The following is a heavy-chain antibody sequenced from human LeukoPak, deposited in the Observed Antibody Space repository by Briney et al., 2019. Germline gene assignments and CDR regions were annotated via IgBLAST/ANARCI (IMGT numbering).Heavy chain of an antibody. CDR3: ARHAYGGQTRFDY. CDR1: GGSISSYY. CDR2: IYYSGST. J-gene: IGHJ4*02. V-gene: IGHV4-59*01. D-gene: IGHD3-10*01. Sequence: KPSETLSLTCTVSGGSISSYYWSWIRQPPGKGLEWIGYIYYSGSTNYNPSLKSRVTISVDTSKNQFFLKLSSGTAADTAVYYCARHAYGGQTRFDYWGQGTLVTVSS.